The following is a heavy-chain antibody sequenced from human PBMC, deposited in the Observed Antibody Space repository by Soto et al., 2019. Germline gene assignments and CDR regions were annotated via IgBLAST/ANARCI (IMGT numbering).Heavy chain of an antibody. J-gene: IGHJ6*02. V-gene: IGHV1-69*13. D-gene: IGHD3-3*01. CDR2: IIPIFGTA. CDR3: AINDLWSGFRPYGMDV. CDR1: GGTFSSYA. Sequence: SVKVSCKASGGTFSSYAISWVRQAPGQGLEWMGGIIPIFGTANYAQKFQGRVTITADESTSTAYMELSSLRSEDTAVYYCAINDLWSGFRPYGMDVWGQGTTVTVS.